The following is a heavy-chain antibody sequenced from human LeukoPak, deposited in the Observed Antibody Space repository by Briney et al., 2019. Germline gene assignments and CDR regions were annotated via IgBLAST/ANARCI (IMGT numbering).Heavy chain of an antibody. Sequence: PSETLSLTCTVSGGSISSSSYYWGWIRQPPGKGLEWMGSIYYSGSTYYNPSLKSRVTISVDTSKNQFSLKLSSVTAADTAVYYCARHGSIYGGRVPGSQVWYFDLWGRGTLVTVSS. D-gene: IGHD2-8*02. J-gene: IGHJ2*01. CDR1: GGSISSSSYY. CDR2: IYYSGST. CDR3: ARHGSIYGGRVPGSQVWYFDL. V-gene: IGHV4-39*01.